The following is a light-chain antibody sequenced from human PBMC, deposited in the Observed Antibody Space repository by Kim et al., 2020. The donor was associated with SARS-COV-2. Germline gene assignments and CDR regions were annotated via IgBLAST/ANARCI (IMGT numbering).Light chain of an antibody. Sequence: ASPVQTASTTWSRDKLGDKYAGWYQQKPGQSPVLVIYQDSKRPSGIPERFSGSNSGNTATLTISGTQAMDEADYYCQAWDSSTVVFGGGTQLTVL. CDR3: QAWDSSTVV. CDR2: QDS. J-gene: IGLJ2*01. CDR1: KLGDKY. V-gene: IGLV3-1*01.